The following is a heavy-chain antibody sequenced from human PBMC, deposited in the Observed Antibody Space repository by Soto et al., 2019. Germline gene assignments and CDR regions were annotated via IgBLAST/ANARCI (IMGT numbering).Heavy chain of an antibody. CDR1: GGTFSSYA. CDR2: IIPIFGTA. V-gene: IGHV1-69*13. J-gene: IGHJ5*02. Sequence: ASVKVSCKASGGTFSSYAISWVRQAPGQGLEWMGGIIPIFGTANYAQKFQGRVTITADESTSTAYMELSSLRSEDTAVYYCAAASSRTDIAARPGNWFDPWGQGTLVTVSS. D-gene: IGHD6-6*01. CDR3: AAASSRTDIAARPGNWFDP.